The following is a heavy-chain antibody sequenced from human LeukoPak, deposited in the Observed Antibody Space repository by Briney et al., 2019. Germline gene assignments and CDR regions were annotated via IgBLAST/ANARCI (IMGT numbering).Heavy chain of an antibody. CDR1: GFTFDDYA. V-gene: IGHV3-9*01. D-gene: IGHD6-13*01. CDR3: AKDMTFAAAGIDY. CDR2: ISWNSGSI. J-gene: IGHJ4*02. Sequence: TGGSLRLSCAVSGFTFDDYAMHWVRQAPGKGLEWVSGISWNSGSIGYADSVKGRFTISRDNAKNSLYLQMNSLRAEDTALYYCAKDMTFAAAGIDYWGQGTLVTVSS.